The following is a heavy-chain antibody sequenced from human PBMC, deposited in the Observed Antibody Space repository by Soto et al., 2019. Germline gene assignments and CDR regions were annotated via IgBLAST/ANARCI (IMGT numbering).Heavy chain of an antibody. D-gene: IGHD3-3*01. CDR2: ISGSGGST. Sequence: GGSLRLSCAASGFTFSSYAMSWVRQAPGKGLEWVSAISGSGGSTYYADSVKGRFTISRDNSKNTLYLPMNSLRAEDTAVYYFAKLGITIFGVVITGIFDYWGQGTLVTVSS. J-gene: IGHJ4*02. CDR3: AKLGITIFGVVITGIFDY. CDR1: GFTFSSYA. V-gene: IGHV3-23*01.